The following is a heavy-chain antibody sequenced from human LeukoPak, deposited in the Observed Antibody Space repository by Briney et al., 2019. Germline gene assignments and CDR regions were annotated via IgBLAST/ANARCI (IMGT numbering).Heavy chain of an antibody. CDR2: IYYSGST. J-gene: IGHJ5*02. CDR3: AREGDYDFWSGYQNWFDP. D-gene: IGHD3-3*01. CDR1: GGSLSSYY. V-gene: IGHV4-59*01. Sequence: SETLSLTCTVSGGSLSSYYWSWIRQPPGKGLEWIGYIYYSGSTNYNPSLKSRVTISVDTSKNQFSLKLSSVTAADTAVYYCAREGDYDFWSGYQNWFDPWGQGTLVTVSS.